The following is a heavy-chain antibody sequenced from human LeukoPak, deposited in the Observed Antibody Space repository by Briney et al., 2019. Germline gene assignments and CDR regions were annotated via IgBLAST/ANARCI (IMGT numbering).Heavy chain of an antibody. CDR3: ARGGRRYCSSTSCRHFDY. J-gene: IGHJ4*02. D-gene: IGHD2-2*01. V-gene: IGHV4-34*01. Sequence: PSETLSLTCAVCGGSFSGYYWSWIRQPPGKGLEWIGEINHSGSTNYNPSLKSRVTISVDTSKNQFSLKLSSVTAADTAVYYCARGGRRYCSSTSCRHFDYWGQGTLVTVSS. CDR1: GGSFSGYY. CDR2: INHSGST.